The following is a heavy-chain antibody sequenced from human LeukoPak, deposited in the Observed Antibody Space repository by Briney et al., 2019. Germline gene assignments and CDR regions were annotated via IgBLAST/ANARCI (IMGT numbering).Heavy chain of an antibody. CDR1: GFTFSGHT. CDR2: ISSSSSYI. Sequence: GGSLRLSCAASGFTFSGHTMNWVRQAPGKGLEWVSLISSSSSYIKYADSVKGRFTISRDNAKNSLYLQMNSLRAEDTAVYYCARCYYDSSGCYYFDYWGQGTLVTVSS. CDR3: ARCYYDSSGCYYFDY. J-gene: IGHJ4*02. D-gene: IGHD3-22*01. V-gene: IGHV3-21*04.